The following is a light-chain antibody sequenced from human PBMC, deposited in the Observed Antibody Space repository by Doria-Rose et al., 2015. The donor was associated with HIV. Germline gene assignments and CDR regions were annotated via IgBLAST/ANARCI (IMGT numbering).Light chain of an antibody. CDR3: QQYYDTPS. CDR2: WSS. V-gene: IGKV4-1*01. J-gene: IGKJ3*01. Sequence: DIRVTQSPESLGMSLGERATLNCKSNQSLLYTSKNYLAWYQQKPGQHPKLLIYWSSTRQSGVPARCSGSGSGTDFTLTISSLEAEDVAVYYCQQYYDTPSFGPGTTVDIK. CDR1: QSLLYTSKNY.